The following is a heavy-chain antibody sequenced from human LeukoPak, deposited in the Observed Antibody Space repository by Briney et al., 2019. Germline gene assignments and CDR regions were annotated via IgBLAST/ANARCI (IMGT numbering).Heavy chain of an antibody. Sequence: SETLSLTCAVYGGSFSGYYWSWIRQPPGKGLEWIGEINHSGSTNYNPSLKSRVTISVDTSKNQFSLKLSSVSAADTAVYYCARGVVRGVIINYDYWGQGTLVTVSS. J-gene: IGHJ4*02. D-gene: IGHD3-10*01. CDR2: INHSGST. V-gene: IGHV4-34*01. CDR1: GGSFSGYY. CDR3: ARGVVRGVIINYDY.